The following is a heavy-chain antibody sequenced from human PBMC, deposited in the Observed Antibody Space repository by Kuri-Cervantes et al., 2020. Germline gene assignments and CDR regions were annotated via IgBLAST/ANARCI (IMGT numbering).Heavy chain of an antibody. V-gene: IGHV4-39*07. CDR3: ARCLLGFPMDV. CDR2: IYYSGST. D-gene: IGHD7-27*01. CDR1: GGSISSSGYC. Sequence: SETLSLTCTVSGGSISSSGYCWGWIRQPPGKGLEWIGNIYYSGSTYYNPSLKGRITMSVDKSKNQFSLKLSSVTAADTAVYYCARCLLGFPMDVWGKGTTVTVSS. J-gene: IGHJ6*03.